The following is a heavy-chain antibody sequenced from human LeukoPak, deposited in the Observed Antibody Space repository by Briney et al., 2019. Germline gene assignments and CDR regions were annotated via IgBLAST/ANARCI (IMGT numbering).Heavy chain of an antibody. CDR3: AKSLSGATTGFDY. CDR1: GFTFSSYA. CDR2: ISGSGGST. D-gene: IGHD1-26*01. Sequence: GGSLRLSCAASGFTFSSYAMSWVRQAPGKGLEWVSAISGSGGSTYYADSEKGRFTISRDNSKNTLYLQMNSLRAEDTAVYYCAKSLSGATTGFDYWGQGTLVTVSS. J-gene: IGHJ4*02. V-gene: IGHV3-23*01.